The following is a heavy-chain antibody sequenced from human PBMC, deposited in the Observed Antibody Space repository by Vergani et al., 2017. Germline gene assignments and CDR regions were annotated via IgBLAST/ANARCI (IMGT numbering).Heavy chain of an antibody. Sequence: EVQLVESGGGLVQPGGSLRLSCSTFGFTFSSYAMYWVRQAPGKGLEFVSSIRTNGGNTYYADSVKVRFTISRANSEWTLHLQMTSLRAEDTAVYYWASIAAPGPRGRGTGNWGQGTLVTVSS. CDR3: ASIAAPGPRGRGTGN. V-gene: IGHV3-64D*06. D-gene: IGHD6-13*01. CDR2: IRTNGGNT. J-gene: IGHJ4*02. CDR1: GFTFSSYA.